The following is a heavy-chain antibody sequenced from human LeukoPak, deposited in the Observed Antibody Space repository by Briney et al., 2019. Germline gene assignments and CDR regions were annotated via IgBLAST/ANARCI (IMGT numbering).Heavy chain of an antibody. D-gene: IGHD4-11*01. CDR2: INYSEST. CDR1: GGSISSYY. J-gene: IGHJ4*02. V-gene: IGHV4-59*08. CDR3: ERHTYSDYIVFNY. Sequence: PSETLSLTCTVSGGSISSYYWNWLRQPPAKGLEWIGYINYSESTNYNPSLKSRVTISTDTSQNQFSLTVSSVTAADTAVYYCERHTYSDYIVFNYWGQGTLVTVSS.